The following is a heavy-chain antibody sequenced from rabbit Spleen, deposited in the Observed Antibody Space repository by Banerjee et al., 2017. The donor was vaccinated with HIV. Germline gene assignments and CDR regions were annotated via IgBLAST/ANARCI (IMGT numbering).Heavy chain of an antibody. CDR3: ARDGYSRGWGIILYYFNL. V-gene: IGHV1S45*01. J-gene: IGHJ4*01. Sequence: QEQLEESGGDLVKPGASLTLTCTASGFSFSNNYVMCWVRQAPGKGLEWIACIDAGSSGSTYYASWAKGRFTVSKTSSTTVTLQMTSLTAADTAAYFCARDGYSRGWGIILYYFNLWGQGTLVTVS. CDR2: IDAGSSGST. CDR1: GFSFSNNYV. D-gene: IGHD4-1*01.